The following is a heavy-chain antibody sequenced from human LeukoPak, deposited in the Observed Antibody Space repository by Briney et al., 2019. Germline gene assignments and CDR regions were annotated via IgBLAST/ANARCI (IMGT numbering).Heavy chain of an antibody. CDR1: GDSISSYY. CDR2: MHNGVHT. V-gene: IGHV4-59*01. J-gene: IGHJ4*02. Sequence: SETLSLTCTVPGDSISSYYWSWIRQPPGKGLEWIAYMHNGVHTNYNPSLKSRVTISGDTSKNQFSLKLTSVTAADTAVYFCAATIKRDYGDTVLNYWGQGTLVTVSS. D-gene: IGHD4/OR15-4a*01. CDR3: AATIKRDYGDTVLNY.